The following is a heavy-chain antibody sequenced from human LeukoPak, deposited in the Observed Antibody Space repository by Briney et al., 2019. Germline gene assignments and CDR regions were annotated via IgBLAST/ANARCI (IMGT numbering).Heavy chain of an antibody. J-gene: IGHJ4*02. CDR3: ARYSGSYYYPPAWDL. V-gene: IGHV3-23*01. CDR1: GFTFSNNA. CDR2: TSTSGGSA. Sequence: GGSLRLSCAASGFTFSNNAMSWVRQAPGKGLEWVSATSTSGGSAYYADSVKGRFTISRDNAKNTLYLQMDSLRADDTAVYYCARYSGSYYYPPAWDLWGEGTLVTVSS. D-gene: IGHD1-26*01.